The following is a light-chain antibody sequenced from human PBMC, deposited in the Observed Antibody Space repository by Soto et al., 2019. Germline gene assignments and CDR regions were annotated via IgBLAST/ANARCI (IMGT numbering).Light chain of an antibody. J-gene: IGKJ4*01. V-gene: IGKV3-20*01. CDR2: GAS. CDR3: QQYDSSPLS. CDR1: QSVSSSY. Sequence: EIVLTQSPGTLSLSPGERATLSCRASQSVSSSYLAWYQQKPGQAPRLLIYGASSRATGIPDRFSGSGSGRDFTLTISRLEPEDFAVYYGQQYDSSPLSFGGRTKVEIK.